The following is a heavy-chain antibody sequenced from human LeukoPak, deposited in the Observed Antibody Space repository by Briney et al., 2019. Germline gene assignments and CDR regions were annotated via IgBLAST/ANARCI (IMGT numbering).Heavy chain of an antibody. Sequence: GGYLRLSCAAAGFTFNAFGMNWVRRAPGKGLEWVSYIGTTSGAIYYADSVKGRFTISRDSAKNSLYLQMNSLRAEDTAVYYCARFRTWGDKAFDYWGQGTLVTVSS. D-gene: IGHD2-21*02. CDR3: ARFRTWGDKAFDY. J-gene: IGHJ4*02. CDR1: GFTFNAFG. CDR2: IGTTSGAI. V-gene: IGHV3-48*01.